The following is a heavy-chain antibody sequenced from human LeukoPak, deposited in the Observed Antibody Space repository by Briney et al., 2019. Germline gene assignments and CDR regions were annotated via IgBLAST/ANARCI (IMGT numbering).Heavy chain of an antibody. J-gene: IGHJ2*01. CDR3: AREDPGIAVASRPTGYFDL. V-gene: IGHV1-69*06. Sequence: SVNVSCKASGGTFSSYAISWVRHAPGQGLEWMGGIIPIFGTANYAQKFQGRVTITADKSTSTAYMLLSSLRSEDTAVDYCAREDPGIAVASRPTGYFDLWGRGTLVTVSS. D-gene: IGHD6-19*01. CDR1: GGTFSSYA. CDR2: IIPIFGTA.